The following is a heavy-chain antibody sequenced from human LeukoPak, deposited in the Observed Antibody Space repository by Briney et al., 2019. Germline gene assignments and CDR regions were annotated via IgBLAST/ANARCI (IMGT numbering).Heavy chain of an antibody. CDR3: ARAPTREGGGALFDY. V-gene: IGHV4-4*07. D-gene: IGHD3-16*01. Sequence: PSETLSLTCSVSGGSITGYYWSWIRQPAGKGLEWIGRVYSSGTTNYNPSLKSRVTMSVDTSKNQISLNLTSVTAADMAVYYCARAPTREGGGALFDYWGQGILVTVSS. CDR2: VYSSGTT. CDR1: GGSITGYY. J-gene: IGHJ4*02.